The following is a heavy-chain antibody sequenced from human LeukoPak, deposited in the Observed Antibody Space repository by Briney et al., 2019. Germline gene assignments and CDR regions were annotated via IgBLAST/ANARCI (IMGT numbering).Heavy chain of an antibody. J-gene: IGHJ5*02. CDR1: GGSISSDY. Sequence: AETQTLTCTVSGGSISSDYGSWIRQPAGKGLEWIGRIYSSGNTNYNPSLESRVTMSLDTSKNQFSLRLSSVTAADTAVYFCARGRGYCDGCTNRFDAWGQGTVATVSS. D-gene: IGHD5-18*01. V-gene: IGHV4-4*07. CDR2: IYSSGNT. CDR3: ARGRGYCDGCTNRFDA.